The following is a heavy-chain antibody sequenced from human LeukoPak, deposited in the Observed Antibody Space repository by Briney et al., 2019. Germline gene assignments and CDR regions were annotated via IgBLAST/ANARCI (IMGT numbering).Heavy chain of an antibody. J-gene: IGHJ4*02. CDR3: ARETTYYDFWSGRTAIDY. Sequence: PGGSLRLSSAASGFTFSDYYMSWIRQAPGKGLEWVSYISSSGSTIYYADSVKGRFTISRDNAKNSLYLQMNSLRAEDTAVYYCARETTYYDFWSGRTAIDYWGQGTLVTVSS. CDR1: GFTFSDYY. CDR2: ISSSGSTI. V-gene: IGHV3-11*04. D-gene: IGHD3-3*01.